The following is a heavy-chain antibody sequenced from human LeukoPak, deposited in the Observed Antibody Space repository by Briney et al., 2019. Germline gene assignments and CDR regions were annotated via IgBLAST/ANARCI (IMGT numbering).Heavy chain of an antibody. V-gene: IGHV4-59*01. Sequence: PSETLSLTCTVSGGSISSYYWSWIRQPPGKGLEWIGYIYYSGSTNYNPSLKSRVTISVDTSKNQFSLKLSSVTAADTAVYYCARARPGRIAAAGHNWFDPWGQGTLVTVSS. CDR3: ARARPGRIAAAGHNWFDP. D-gene: IGHD6-13*01. CDR2: IYYSGST. J-gene: IGHJ5*02. CDR1: GGSISSYY.